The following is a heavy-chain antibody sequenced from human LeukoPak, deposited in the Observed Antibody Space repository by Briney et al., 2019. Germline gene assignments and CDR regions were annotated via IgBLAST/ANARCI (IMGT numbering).Heavy chain of an antibody. Sequence: GGSLRLSCAASGFTFSSYWMSWVRQAPGKGLECVANIKQDGSERYYVDSVKGRFTISRDNALNSLYLQMNSLGAEDTAVYYCARGGRYYFGYWGQGTPVTVSS. J-gene: IGHJ4*02. V-gene: IGHV3-7*01. CDR2: IKQDGSER. CDR3: ARGGRYYFGY. CDR1: GFTFSSYW.